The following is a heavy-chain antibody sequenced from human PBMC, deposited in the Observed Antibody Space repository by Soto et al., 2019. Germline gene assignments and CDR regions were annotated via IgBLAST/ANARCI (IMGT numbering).Heavy chain of an antibody. Sequence: QLQLQESGPGLVKPSETLSLTCTVSNGSISSAIYYWGWIRQPPGKGLEWIGSSYHSGSTYYNPSLQGRVTISVDTSKNQFSLKLSSVTAADTAVYFCAGRSSLASVQVYFGEISNYNWFDPWGQGTLVTVSS. J-gene: IGHJ5*02. V-gene: IGHV4-39*01. CDR3: AGRSSLASVQVYFGEISNYNWFDP. CDR2: SYHSGST. CDR1: NGSISSAIYY. D-gene: IGHD3-10*01.